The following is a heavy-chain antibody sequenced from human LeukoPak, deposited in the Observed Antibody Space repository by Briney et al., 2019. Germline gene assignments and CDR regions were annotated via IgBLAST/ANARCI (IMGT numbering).Heavy chain of an antibody. J-gene: IGHJ6*02. V-gene: IGHV4-59*01. Sequence: PSETLSLTCTVSGGSISSYYWSWIRQPPGKGLEWIGYIYYSGSTNYNPSLKSRVTISVDTSKNQFSLKLSSVTAADTAVYYCPRDMDHYGMDVWGQGTTVTVSS. CDR2: IYYSGST. CDR3: PRDMDHYGMDV. CDR1: GGSISSYY. D-gene: IGHD3-10*01.